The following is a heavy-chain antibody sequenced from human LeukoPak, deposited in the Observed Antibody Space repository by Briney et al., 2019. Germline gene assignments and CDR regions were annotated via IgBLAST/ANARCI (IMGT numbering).Heavy chain of an antibody. CDR3: ARRRESSGLIFDY. CDR2: IIPIFGTA. Sequence: SVKVSCKASGYTFTGYYMHWVRQAPGQGLEWMGRIIPIFGTANYAQKFQGRVTITTDESTSTAYMELSSLRSEDTAVYYCARRRESSGLIFDYWGQGTLVTVSS. CDR1: GYTFTGYY. J-gene: IGHJ4*02. V-gene: IGHV1-69*05. D-gene: IGHD6-19*01.